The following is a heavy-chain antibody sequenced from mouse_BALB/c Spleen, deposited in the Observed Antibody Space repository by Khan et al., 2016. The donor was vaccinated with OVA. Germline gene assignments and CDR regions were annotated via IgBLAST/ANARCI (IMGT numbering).Heavy chain of an antibody. CDR3: TRHGFVAWFTY. CDR1: GYSFTNYY. V-gene: IGHV1S135*01. D-gene: IGHD2-2*01. CDR2: IDPFSGGT. Sequence: MQLEESGPELMKPGASVKISCKASGYSFTNYYIHWVIQSHGKSLEWIGYIDPFSGGTTYNQKFKGKATLTVDKSSSTAYIHLRNLTSEDSAVYYCTRHGFVAWFTYWGQGTLVTVSA. J-gene: IGHJ3*01.